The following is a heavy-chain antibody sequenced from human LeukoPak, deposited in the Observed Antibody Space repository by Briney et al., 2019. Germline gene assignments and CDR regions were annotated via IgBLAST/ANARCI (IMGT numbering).Heavy chain of an antibody. D-gene: IGHD3-22*01. J-gene: IGHJ4*02. CDR3: ARDSPYDSSGYYSY. CDR2: INWNGGST. CDR1: GFTFDDYG. V-gene: IGHV3-20*01. Sequence: GGSLRLSCEASGFTFDDYGMSWVRQAPGKGLEWVSGINWNGGSTGYADSVKGRFTISRDNAKNSLYLQMNSLRAEDTALYHCARDSPYDSSGYYSYWGQGTLVTVSS.